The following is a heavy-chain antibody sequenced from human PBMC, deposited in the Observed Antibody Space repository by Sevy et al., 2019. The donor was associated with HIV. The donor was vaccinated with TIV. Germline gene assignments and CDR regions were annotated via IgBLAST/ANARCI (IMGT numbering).Heavy chain of an antibody. Sequence: GGSLRLSCAASGFTFTNYGMHWVRQAPGKGLEWVAVIWYDGSKKYYADSVKGRFTISRDNSKNTLYLQMNSVRAEDTAVYYCARDTRLRGATTLNYWGQGTLVTVSS. D-gene: IGHD1-1*01. CDR3: ARDTRLRGATTLNY. V-gene: IGHV3-33*01. J-gene: IGHJ4*02. CDR2: IWYDGSKK. CDR1: GFTFTNYG.